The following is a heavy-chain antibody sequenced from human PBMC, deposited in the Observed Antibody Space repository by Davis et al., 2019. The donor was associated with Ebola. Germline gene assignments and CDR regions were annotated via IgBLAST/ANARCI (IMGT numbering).Heavy chain of an antibody. J-gene: IGHJ6*02. CDR3: ARDRIVVGYYYYGMDV. Sequence: ESLKISCTASGFTFGDYAMSWIRQPPGKGLEWIGEINHSGSTNYNPSLKSRVTISVDTSKNQFSLKLSSVTAADTAVYYCARDRIVVGYYYYGMDVWGQGTTVTVSS. CDR2: INHSGST. D-gene: IGHD3-22*01. CDR1: GFTFGDYA. V-gene: IGHV4-34*01.